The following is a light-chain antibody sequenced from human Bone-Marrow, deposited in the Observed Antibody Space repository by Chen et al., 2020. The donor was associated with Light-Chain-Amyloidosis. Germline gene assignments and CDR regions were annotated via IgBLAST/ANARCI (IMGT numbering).Light chain of an antibody. CDR3: PQYGTSPLT. CDR2: GSS. V-gene: IGKV3-20*01. Sequence: EIVLTQSPGTLSLSPGEGSNLSCRASQTISSNYLTWYQQKFGQAPRLLIYGSSSRATGSPDRFTGSGSGTDFTLTINRLEPEDLAMYYCPQYGTSPLTFGGGTKVGIK. CDR1: QTISSNY. J-gene: IGKJ4*01.